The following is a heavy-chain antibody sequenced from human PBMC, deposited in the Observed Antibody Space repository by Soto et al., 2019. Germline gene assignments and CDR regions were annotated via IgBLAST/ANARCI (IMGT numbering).Heavy chain of an antibody. CDR3: ARDLAKGGGSAGFDY. CDR2: INPKSGGT. V-gene: IGHV1-2*02. J-gene: IGHJ4*02. D-gene: IGHD1-26*01. Sequence: ASGKGCCKASGYTFTVYYMHWVRQAPGQGLEWMGWINPKSGGTMYPQKFQGRVTMTWDTSISTAYMALTRLRSDDTAVYYCARDLAKGGGSAGFDYCGQRPLVPVSS. CDR1: GYTFTVYY.